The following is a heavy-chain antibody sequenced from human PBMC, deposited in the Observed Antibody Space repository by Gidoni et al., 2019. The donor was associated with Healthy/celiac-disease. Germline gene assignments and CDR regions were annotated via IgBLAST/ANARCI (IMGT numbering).Heavy chain of an antibody. J-gene: IGHJ6*02. D-gene: IGHD2-15*01. Sequence: QVQLVESGGGVVQPGRSLRLSCAASGFTFSSYGMHWVRQAPGKGLEWVAVIWYDGSNKYYADSVKGRFTISRDNSKNTLYLQMNSLRAEDTAVYYCARGPSPDWPNRLGVLSVPYYYYGMDVWGQGTTVTVSS. V-gene: IGHV3-33*01. CDR2: IWYDGSNK. CDR3: ARGPSPDWPNRLGVLSVPYYYYGMDV. CDR1: GFTFSSYG.